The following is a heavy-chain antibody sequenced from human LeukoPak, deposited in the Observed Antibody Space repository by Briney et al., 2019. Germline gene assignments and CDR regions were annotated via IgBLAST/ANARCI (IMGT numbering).Heavy chain of an antibody. CDR1: GYTFTSYG. D-gene: IGHD3-3*01. J-gene: IGHJ4*02. Sequence: GASVKVSCKASGYTFTSYGISWVRQAPGQGLEWMGWISAYNGNTNYAQKLQGRVTMTTDTSTSTAYMELRSLRSDDTAVYYCARDLLFLEWLLSPKDVLTGQPLDYWGQGTLVTVSS. CDR2: ISAYNGNT. CDR3: ARDLLFLEWLLSPKDVLTGQPLDY. V-gene: IGHV1-18*01.